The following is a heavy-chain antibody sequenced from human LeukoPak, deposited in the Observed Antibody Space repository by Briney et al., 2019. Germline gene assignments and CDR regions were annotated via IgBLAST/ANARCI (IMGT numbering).Heavy chain of an antibody. D-gene: IGHD6-19*01. CDR1: GYTFTSYA. CDR2: INAGNGNT. CDR3: ARDPTHIAVAGGYYYYGMDV. J-gene: IGHJ6*02. V-gene: IGHV1-3*01. Sequence: ASVKVSCKASGYTFTSYAMHWVRQAPGQRLEWMGWINAGNGNTKYSQKFQGRVTITRDTSASTAYMELSSLRSDDTAVYYCARDPTHIAVAGGYYYYGMDVWGQGTTVTVSS.